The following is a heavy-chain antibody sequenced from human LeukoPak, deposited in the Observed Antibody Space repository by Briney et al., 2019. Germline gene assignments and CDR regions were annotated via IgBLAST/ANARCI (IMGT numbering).Heavy chain of an antibody. CDR1: GGSISSGSYY. D-gene: IGHD3-22*01. CDR2: IYTSGST. V-gene: IGHV4-61*02. Sequence: SQTLSLTCTVSGGSISSGSYYWSWIRQPAGKGLEWIGRIYTSGSTNYNPSLKSRVTISVDTSKNQFSLKLSSVTATDTAVYYCARQRSSTYYYDSSQYYFDYWGQGTLVTVSS. CDR3: ARQRSSTYYYDSSQYYFDY. J-gene: IGHJ4*02.